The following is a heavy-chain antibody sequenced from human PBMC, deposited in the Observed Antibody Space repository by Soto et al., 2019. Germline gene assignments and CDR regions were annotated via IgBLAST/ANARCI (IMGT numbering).Heavy chain of an antibody. CDR3: AKEYSGYDHFDY. J-gene: IGHJ4*02. V-gene: IGHV3-30*18. Sequence: PGGSLRLSCAASGFTFSSYDMHWVRQAPGKGLEWVAVISYDGSNKYYADPVKGRFTISRDNSKNTLYLQMNSLRAEDTAVYYCAKEYSGYDHFDYWGQGSLVTVSS. CDR2: ISYDGSNK. D-gene: IGHD5-12*01. CDR1: GFTFSSYD.